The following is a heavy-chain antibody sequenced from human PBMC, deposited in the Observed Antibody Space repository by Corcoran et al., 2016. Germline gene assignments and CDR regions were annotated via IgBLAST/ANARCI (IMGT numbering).Heavy chain of an antibody. D-gene: IGHD6-13*01. J-gene: IGHJ5*02. Sequence: QVQLQQWGAGLLKPSETLSLTCAVYGGSFSGYYWSWIRQPPGKGLEWIGEINHSGSTNYNPSLKSRVTISVDTSKNQFSLKLSSVTAAATAVYYCARTSFGYSSRGWFDPWGQGTLVTVSS. CDR2: INHSGST. CDR1: GGSFSGYY. V-gene: IGHV4-34*01. CDR3: ARTSFGYSSRGWFDP.